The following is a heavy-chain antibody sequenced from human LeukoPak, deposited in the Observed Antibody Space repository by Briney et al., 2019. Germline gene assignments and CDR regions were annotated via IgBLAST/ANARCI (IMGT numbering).Heavy chain of an antibody. J-gene: IGHJ6*02. CDR2: INPSGGST. D-gene: IGHD3-22*01. CDR3: ARSVGSSYSTYYYGMGV. CDR1: GYTFTSYY. Sequence: ASVKVSCKASGYTFTSYYIHWVRQAPGQGLEWMGIINPSGGSTNYAQKFQGRVTMTRDTSTSTVYMELSSLRSEDRAVYDCARSVGSSYSTYYYGMGVWGQGTTVTVSS. V-gene: IGHV1-46*01.